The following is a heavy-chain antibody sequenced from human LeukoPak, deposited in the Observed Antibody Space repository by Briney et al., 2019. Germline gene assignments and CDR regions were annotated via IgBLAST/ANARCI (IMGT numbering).Heavy chain of an antibody. Sequence: GGSLRLSCAASGFTFSNYAMQWVRQPPGKGLEYVSVISSNGGTTYYADSVKDRFTISRDNSKNTLYLQMGSLRADDMAVYYCARRYSNGYLDYWGQGTLITVSS. CDR2: ISSNGGTT. D-gene: IGHD4-11*01. J-gene: IGHJ4*02. CDR1: GFTFSNYA. V-gene: IGHV3-64*02. CDR3: ARRYSNGYLDY.